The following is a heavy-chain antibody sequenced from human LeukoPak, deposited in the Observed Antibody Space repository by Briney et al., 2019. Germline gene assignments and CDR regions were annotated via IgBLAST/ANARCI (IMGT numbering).Heavy chain of an antibody. J-gene: IGHJ4*02. CDR3: ARVRRGYSSSWYQDYFDY. D-gene: IGHD6-13*01. CDR2: TYYRSKWYN. CDR1: GDSVSSNSAA. V-gene: IGHV6-1*01. Sequence: SQTLSLTCAISGDSVSSNSAAWNWIRQSPSRGLEWLGRTYYRSKWYNDYAVSVKSRITINPDTSKNQFSLQLNSVAPEDTAVYYCARVRRGYSSSWYQDYFDYWGQGTLVTVSS.